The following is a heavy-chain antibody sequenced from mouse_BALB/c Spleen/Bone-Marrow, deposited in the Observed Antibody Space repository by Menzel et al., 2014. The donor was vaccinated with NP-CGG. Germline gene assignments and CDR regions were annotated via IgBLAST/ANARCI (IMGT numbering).Heavy chain of an antibody. CDR1: GYTFTDYC. V-gene: IGHV1-69*01. D-gene: IGHD2-14*01. Sequence: VQLQQSGAELVMPGASVKMSCKASGYTFTDYCMHWVKQRPGQGLEWIGAIDTSDSYISYNQKFKGKATLTVDGSSSTAYMQLSSLTSEDSAVYHCARSDYRYDPLANWGQGTLVTVSA. CDR3: ARSDYRYDPLAN. J-gene: IGHJ3*01. CDR2: IDTSDSYI.